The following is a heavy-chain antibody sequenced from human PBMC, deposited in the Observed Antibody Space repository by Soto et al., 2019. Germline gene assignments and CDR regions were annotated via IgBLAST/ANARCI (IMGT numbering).Heavy chain of an antibody. D-gene: IGHD5-12*01. J-gene: IGHJ3*02. Sequence: GGSLRLACAASGFTFSSYDMHWVRQATGKGLEWVSAIGTAGDTYYPGSVKGRFTISRENAKNSLYLQMNSLRAGDTAVYYCARAIVATYAFDIWGQGTMVTVSS. V-gene: IGHV3-13*01. CDR2: IGTAGDT. CDR3: ARAIVATYAFDI. CDR1: GFTFSSYD.